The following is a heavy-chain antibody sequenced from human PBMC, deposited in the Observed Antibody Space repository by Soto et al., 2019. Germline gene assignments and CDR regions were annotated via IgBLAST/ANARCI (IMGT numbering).Heavy chain of an antibody. D-gene: IGHD2-2*01. CDR1: GFTFSSYA. CDR3: AKESLYDIVVVPAAMPDY. V-gene: IGHV3-23*01. Sequence: GGSLRLSCAASGFTFSSYAMSWVRQAPGKGLEWVSAISGSGGSTYYADSVKGRFTISRDNSKNTLYLQMNSLRAEDTAVYYCAKESLYDIVVVPAAMPDYWGQGTLVTVSS. CDR2: ISGSGGST. J-gene: IGHJ4*02.